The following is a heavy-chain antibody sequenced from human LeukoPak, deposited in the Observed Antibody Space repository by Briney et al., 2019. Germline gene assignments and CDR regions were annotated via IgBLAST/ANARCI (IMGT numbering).Heavy chain of an antibody. CDR1: GDSIRRSNDY. V-gene: IGHV4-39*07. D-gene: IGHD6-19*01. Sequence: SETLSLTCTVSGDSIRRSNDYWGWIRQSPGKGLEWLGSIYSSGNTYYNPSLESRLTISVDTYNNQFSLKLTSVTAADTAVYCARDQWSVTGRLWLDYWGQGMLVTVSS. J-gene: IGHJ4*02. CDR2: IYSSGNT. CDR3: ARDQWSVTGRLWLDY.